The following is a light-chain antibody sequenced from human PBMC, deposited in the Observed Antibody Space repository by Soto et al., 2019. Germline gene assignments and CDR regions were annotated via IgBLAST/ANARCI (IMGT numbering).Light chain of an antibody. V-gene: IGLV2-23*02. CDR1: ISNVGSYNL. Sequence: QSVLTQPASVSGSPGQSITISCTGAISNVGSYNLVSWYQQHPGKAPKLMIYEVSKRPSGVSNRFSGSKSGNTASLTISGLQAEDEADYYCCSCASSGTSYVFGTGTKVTVL. CDR2: EVS. J-gene: IGLJ1*01. CDR3: CSCASSGTSYV.